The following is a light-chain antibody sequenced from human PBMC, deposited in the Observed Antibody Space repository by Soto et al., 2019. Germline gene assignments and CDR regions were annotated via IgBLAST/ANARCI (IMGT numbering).Light chain of an antibody. CDR3: QQYSSSSGYT. CDR2: GTS. Sequence: VLTQSPGTLSLSPGERATLSCRASQTIATPFFTWYQQRPGQAPRVLIYGTSTRATGIPDRFSGSGSGTDFTLTISRLEPEDFAVYYCQQYSSSSGYTFGQGTKLEIK. J-gene: IGKJ2*01. V-gene: IGKV3-20*01. CDR1: QTIATPF.